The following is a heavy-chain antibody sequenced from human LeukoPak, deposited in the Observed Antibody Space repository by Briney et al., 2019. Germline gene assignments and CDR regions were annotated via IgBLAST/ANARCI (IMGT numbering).Heavy chain of an antibody. V-gene: IGHV3-30*18. D-gene: IGHD6-13*01. Sequence: GGSLRLSCAASGFTFSSYGMHWVRQAPGKGLEWVAVISYDGSNKYYADSVKGRFTISRDNSKNTLYLQTNSLRAEDTAVYYCAKTRQQASLGYWGQGTLVTVSS. J-gene: IGHJ4*02. CDR2: ISYDGSNK. CDR3: AKTRQQASLGY. CDR1: GFTFSSYG.